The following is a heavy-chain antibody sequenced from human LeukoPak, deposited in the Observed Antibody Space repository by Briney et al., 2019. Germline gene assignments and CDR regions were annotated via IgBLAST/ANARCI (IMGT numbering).Heavy chain of an antibody. CDR3: AAGYCSSTSCYHPDY. CDR1: GFTFSSYS. D-gene: IGHD2-2*01. V-gene: IGHV3-48*01. CDR2: ISSSSSTI. J-gene: IGHJ4*02. Sequence: PGGSLRLSCAASGFTFSSYSMNWVRQAPGKGLEWVSYISSSSSTIYYADSVKGRFTISRDNAKNPLYLQMNSLRAEDTAVYYCAAGYCSSTSCYHPDYWGQGTLVTVSS.